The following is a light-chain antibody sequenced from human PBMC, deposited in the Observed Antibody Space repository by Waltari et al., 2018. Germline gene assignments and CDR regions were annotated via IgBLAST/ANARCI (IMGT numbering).Light chain of an antibody. J-gene: IGLJ3*02. Sequence: QTVLSQEPSLSVSPRGTVTLTCALSSGSVSSTSYAPRYQQTPGQAPRTLVYKGNGRSSGVPDRFSGSILGNKAALTITGAQADDESDYYCSMYMGSGIWVFGGGTKLTVL. CDR1: SGSVSSTSY. CDR3: SMYMGSGIWV. V-gene: IGLV8-61*01. CDR2: KGN.